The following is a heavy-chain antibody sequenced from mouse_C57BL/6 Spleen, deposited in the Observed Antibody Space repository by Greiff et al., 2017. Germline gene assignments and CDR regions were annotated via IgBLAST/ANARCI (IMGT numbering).Heavy chain of an antibody. D-gene: IGHD1-1*01. CDR2: IHPNSGST. CDR1: GYTFTSYW. CDR3: ARNCYGSSLDY. V-gene: IGHV1-64*01. J-gene: IGHJ2*01. Sequence: QVQLQQPGAELVKPGASVKLSCKASGYTFTSYWMHWVKQRPGQGLEWIGMIHPNSGSTNYNEKFKSKATLTVDKSSSTAYMQLSSRTSEDAAVYDCARNCYGSSLDYWGQGTTLTVSS.